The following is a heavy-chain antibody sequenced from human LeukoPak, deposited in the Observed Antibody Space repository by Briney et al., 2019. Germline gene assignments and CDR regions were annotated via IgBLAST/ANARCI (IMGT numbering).Heavy chain of an antibody. CDR2: IYYSGST. D-gene: IGHD3-16*01. V-gene: IGHV4-59*12. CDR3: ARLHALGAEEFDP. CDR1: GGSISSYY. Sequence: SETLSLTCTVSGGSISSYYWSWIRQPPGKGLEWIGYIYYSGSTNYNPSLNSRVTMSVDTPHNQFSLRLTSVTAADTAVYYCARLHALGAEEFDPWGQGALVTVSS. J-gene: IGHJ5*02.